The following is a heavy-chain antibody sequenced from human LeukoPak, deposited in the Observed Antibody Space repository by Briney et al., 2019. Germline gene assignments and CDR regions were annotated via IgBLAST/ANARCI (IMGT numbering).Heavy chain of an antibody. J-gene: IGHJ4*02. D-gene: IGHD3-16*02. CDR3: ARGVIAVPDPVDY. CDR1: GYTFTGYY. Sequence: ASVKVSCKASGYTFTGYYMHWVRQAPGQGRECMGWINPNRGGTNYAQKFRGRGTMTRDTHISTAYMELSRLRSDDTAVHYCARGVIAVPDPVDYWGQGTLVTVSS. CDR2: INPNRGGT. V-gene: IGHV1-2*02.